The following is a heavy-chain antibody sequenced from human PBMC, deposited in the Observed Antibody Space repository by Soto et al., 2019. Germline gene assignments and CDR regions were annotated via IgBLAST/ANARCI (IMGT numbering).Heavy chain of an antibody. V-gene: IGHV4-34*01. CDR1: GGSFSDFH. Sequence: QVPLQQGGAGLLKPSETLSLTCAVYGGSFSDFHWSWIRQPPGKGLEWIGEIHHRGNTNYNPSLRSRVTMSVDTSQNQFSLKMTSVTAADSAVYYCARTHYSMDVWDKGTTVTVSS. CDR3: ARTHYSMDV. CDR2: IHHRGNT. J-gene: IGHJ6*03.